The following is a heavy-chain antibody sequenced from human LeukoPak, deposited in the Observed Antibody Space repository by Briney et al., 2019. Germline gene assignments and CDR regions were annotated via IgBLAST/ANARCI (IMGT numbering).Heavy chain of an antibody. CDR2: IYYSGST. CDR1: GGSISSYY. V-gene: IGHV4-59*01. D-gene: IGHD3-22*01. J-gene: IGHJ3*02. Sequence: SETLSLTCTVSGGSISSYYWSWIRQPPGKGLEWIGYIYYSGSTNYNPSLKSRVTISVDTSKNQFSLKLSSVTAADTAVYYCARDTLYYYDSSGYYDPYDAFDIWGQGTMVTVSS. CDR3: ARDTLYYYDSSGYYDPYDAFDI.